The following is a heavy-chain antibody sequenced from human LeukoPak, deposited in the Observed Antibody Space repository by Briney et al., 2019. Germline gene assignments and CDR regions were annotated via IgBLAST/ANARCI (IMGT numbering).Heavy chain of an antibody. CDR2: IYYSGST. CDR3: AREPRWYYYDSTSYYFDY. J-gene: IGHJ4*02. V-gene: IGHV4-59*11. CDR1: AGSISGHS. Sequence: SETLSLTCTVPAGSISGHSWNWIRQPPGKGLEWIGDIYYSGSTRYNPSLESRVTISLDTSKNQFSLSLTSVTAADTAVYYCAREPRWYYYDSTSYYFDYWGQGTLVTVSS. D-gene: IGHD3-22*01.